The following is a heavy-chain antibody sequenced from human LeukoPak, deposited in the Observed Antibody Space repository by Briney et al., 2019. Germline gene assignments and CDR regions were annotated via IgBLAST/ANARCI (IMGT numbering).Heavy chain of an antibody. CDR1: GFIFSNYA. CDR2: ISGRSDNS. V-gene: IGHV3-23*01. Sequence: GGSLRLSCAASGFIFSNYAMYWVRQAPGKGLEWVSAISGRSDNSYYADSVKGRFTLSRDSSKNTLYLQMNSLRADDTAVYYCAKWGDYDVLTGYYVSDFWGQGTLVTVSS. CDR3: AKWGDYDVLTGYYVSDF. D-gene: IGHD3-9*01. J-gene: IGHJ4*02.